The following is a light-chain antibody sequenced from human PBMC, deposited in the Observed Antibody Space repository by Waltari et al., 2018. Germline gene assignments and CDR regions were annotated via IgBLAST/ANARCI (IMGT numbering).Light chain of an antibody. CDR2: GAS. V-gene: IGKV3-20*01. CDR3: QQYGETPWT. CDR1: ESVPANY. J-gene: IGKJ1*01. Sequence: EIVLTQSPGTLSLSPGERATLSCRATESVPANYLAWYQQKPGQAPRLLISGASSRATGIPDRFSGRGSGTDFTLTIARLEPEDFAVYYCQQYGETPWTFGQWTKVDLK.